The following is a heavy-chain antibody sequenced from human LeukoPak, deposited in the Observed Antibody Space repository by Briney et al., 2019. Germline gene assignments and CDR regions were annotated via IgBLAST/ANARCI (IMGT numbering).Heavy chain of an antibody. CDR1: GFTFSNYAM. CDR2: ISLTGLT. Sequence: PGGSLRLSCAASGFTFSNYAMRWVRQPPGQGLEWIGEISLTGLTHYNPSLESRVTVSLDKSKNQLSLNLTSVTAADTAVYYCSRENGAFSPFGYWGQGTLVTVLS. D-gene: IGHD2-8*01. V-gene: IGHV4-4*02. J-gene: IGHJ4*02. CDR3: SRENGAFSPFGY.